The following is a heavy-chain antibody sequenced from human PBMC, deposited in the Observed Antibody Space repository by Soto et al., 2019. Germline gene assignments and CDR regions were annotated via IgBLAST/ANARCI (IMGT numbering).Heavy chain of an antibody. J-gene: IGHJ4*02. V-gene: IGHV3-11*01. CDR1: GFSFSDYY. CDR3: AKMTSSGWYDPVFH. CDR2: ISGTSSNI. D-gene: IGHD6-19*01. Sequence: QVQLVESGGGLVKTRGSLRLSCVASGFSFSDYYMSWVRQAPGKGLEWIAYISGTSSNIYYADSVKGRFTISRDNAENSVFLQMNNLRAEDTARYFFAKMTSSGWYDPVFHWGQGTLVTVSS.